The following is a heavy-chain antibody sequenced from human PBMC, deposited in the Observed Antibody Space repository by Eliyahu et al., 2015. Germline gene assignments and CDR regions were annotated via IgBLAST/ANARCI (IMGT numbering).Heavy chain of an antibody. Sequence: EVQLVESGGGLVKPGGXLRLSCAASGFXXSSXXMNWVRQAPGKGLEWVWSISSSSSYIYYADSVKGRFTISRDNAKNSLYLQMNSLRAEDTAVYYCARDEYCSGGSCYSPLLDYWGQGTLVTVSS. J-gene: IGHJ4*02. V-gene: IGHV3-21*01. CDR1: GFXXSSXX. CDR3: ARDEYCSGGSCYSPLLDY. CDR2: ISSSSSYI. D-gene: IGHD2-15*01.